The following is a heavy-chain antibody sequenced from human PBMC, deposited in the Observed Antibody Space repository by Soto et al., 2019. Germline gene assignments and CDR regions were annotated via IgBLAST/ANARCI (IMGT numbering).Heavy chain of an antibody. CDR3: ARPVFPGWVDP. D-gene: IGHD3-10*01. CDR2: IYHSGTT. J-gene: IGHJ5*02. Sequence: SETLSLTCAVSGGSISSSHWWSWVRQPPGKGLEWIGEIYHSGTTNYNPSLKSRLNISIDKSKNQISLILSSVTAADTAVYYCARPVFPGWVDPWGQGTLVTVS. V-gene: IGHV4-4*02. CDR1: GGSISSSHW.